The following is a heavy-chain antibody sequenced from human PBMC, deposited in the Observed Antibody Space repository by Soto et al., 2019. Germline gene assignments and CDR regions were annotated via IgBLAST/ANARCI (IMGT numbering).Heavy chain of an antibody. CDR1: GGSFSGYY. V-gene: IGHV4-34*01. CDR3: ARSRYTRVFDY. D-gene: IGHD1-20*01. CDR2: INHSGST. Sequence: QVQLQQWGAGLLKPSETLSLTCAVYGGSFSGYYWSWIRQPPGKGLEWIGEINHSGSTNYNPSLTSRVSKSVDTATNHFSLKLSSVTAADTAVYYWARSRYTRVFDYWGQGTLVTVSS. J-gene: IGHJ4*02.